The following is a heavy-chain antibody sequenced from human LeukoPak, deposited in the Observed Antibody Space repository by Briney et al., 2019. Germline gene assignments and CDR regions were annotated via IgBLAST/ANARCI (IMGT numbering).Heavy chain of an antibody. Sequence: PGGSLRLSCAASGFXFINAWIRMSWVRQAPGKGLEWVGRIKGKTDGGTTDYAAPVKGRFTISRDDSKNTLYLQMNSLKTEDTAVYFCTTSTTPGTTAPHYWGQGTLVTVSS. CDR3: TTSTTPGTTAPHY. CDR1: GFXFINAW. CDR2: IKGKTDGGTT. D-gene: IGHD1-1*01. J-gene: IGHJ4*02. V-gene: IGHV3-15*01.